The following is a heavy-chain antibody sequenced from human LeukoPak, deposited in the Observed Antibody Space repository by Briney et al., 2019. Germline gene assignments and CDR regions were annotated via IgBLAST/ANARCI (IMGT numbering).Heavy chain of an antibody. CDR1: GFTVSSNY. D-gene: IGHD3-22*01. V-gene: IGHV3-66*01. CDR2: IYSGGST. J-gene: IGHJ4*02. Sequence: GGSLRLSCAASGFTVSSNYMSWVRQTPGKGLEWVSVIYSGGSTYYADSVKGRFTISRDNSKNTLYLQMNSLRAEDTAVYYCARDLTNYYDSSGSFDYWGQGTLVTVSS. CDR3: ARDLTNYYDSSGSFDY.